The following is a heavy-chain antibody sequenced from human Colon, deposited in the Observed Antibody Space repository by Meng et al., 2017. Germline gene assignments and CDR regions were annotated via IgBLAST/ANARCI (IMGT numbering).Heavy chain of an antibody. Sequence: VTPFHPLPLTSPAPGGSIRIGGYYWSWSRQHPGKVLEWIVYIYYSGSTYYTPSLKSRVTISVDTSKNQFSLKLSSVTAADPAVYYCASYHYDSSGHGVPEAFDIWGQGTMVTVSS. D-gene: IGHD3-22*01. J-gene: IGHJ3*02. CDR3: ASYHYDSSGHGVPEAFDI. V-gene: IGHV4-31*02. CDR2: IYYSGST. CDR1: GGSIRIGGYY.